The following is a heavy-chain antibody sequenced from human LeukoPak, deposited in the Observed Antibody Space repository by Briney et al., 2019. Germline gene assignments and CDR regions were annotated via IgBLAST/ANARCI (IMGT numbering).Heavy chain of an antibody. CDR2: IKSDGSDT. D-gene: IGHD3-3*01. Sequence: GGSLRLSCAASGFTFSSYWMHWVRQAPGKGLVRVSRIKSDGSDTGYADSVRGRFTISRDNAKNTLYLQMNSLRAEDTAMYYCARDRSGPFDIWGQGTMVTVSS. J-gene: IGHJ3*02. CDR3: ARDRSGPFDI. V-gene: IGHV3-74*01. CDR1: GFTFSSYW.